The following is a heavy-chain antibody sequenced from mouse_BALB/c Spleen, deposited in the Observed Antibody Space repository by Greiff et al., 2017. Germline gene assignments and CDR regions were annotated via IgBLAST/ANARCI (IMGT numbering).Heavy chain of an antibody. CDR3: AREEGITTVVATDAY. CDR1: GYAFSSYW. V-gene: IGHV1-80*01. D-gene: IGHD1-1*01. CDR2: IYPGDGDT. Sequence: QVQLQQSGAELVRPGSSVKISCKASGYAFSSYWMNWVKQRPGQGLEWIGQIYPGDGDTNYNGKFKGKATLTADKSSSTAYMQLSSLTSEDSAVYFCAREEGITTVVATDAYWGQGTLVTVSA. J-gene: IGHJ3*01.